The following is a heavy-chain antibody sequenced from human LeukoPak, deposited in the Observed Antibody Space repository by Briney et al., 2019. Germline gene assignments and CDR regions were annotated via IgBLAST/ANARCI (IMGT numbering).Heavy chain of an antibody. D-gene: IGHD3-3*01. CDR1: GFTFSSYG. Sequence: PGGSLRLSCAASGFTFSSYGMHWVRQAPGKGLEWVAFIRYDGSNKYYADSVKGRFTISRDNSKNTLYLQMNSLRAEDTAVYYCANGQNFGVVIDFDYWGQGTLVTVSS. V-gene: IGHV3-30*02. CDR3: ANGQNFGVVIDFDY. J-gene: IGHJ4*02. CDR2: IRYDGSNK.